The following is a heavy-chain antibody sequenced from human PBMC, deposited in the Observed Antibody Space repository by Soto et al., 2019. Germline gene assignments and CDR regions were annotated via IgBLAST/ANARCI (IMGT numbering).Heavy chain of an antibody. Sequence: GGSLRLSCTASGFTFGDYAMSWFRQAPGKGLEWVGFIRSKAYGGTTEYAASVKGRFTISRDDSKSIAYLQMNSLKTEDTAVYYCTFEEPNYYDSSLYYYYYGMDVWGQGTTVTVSS. J-gene: IGHJ6*02. D-gene: IGHD3-22*01. CDR1: GFTFGDYA. CDR2: IRSKAYGGTT. V-gene: IGHV3-49*03. CDR3: TFEEPNYYDSSLYYYYYGMDV.